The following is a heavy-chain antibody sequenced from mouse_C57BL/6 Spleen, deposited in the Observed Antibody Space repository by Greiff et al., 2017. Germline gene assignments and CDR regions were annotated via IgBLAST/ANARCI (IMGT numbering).Heavy chain of an antibody. CDR3: AKGDSSGLYYAMDY. J-gene: IGHJ4*01. V-gene: IGHV1-82*01. CDR2: IYPGDGAT. D-gene: IGHD3-2*02. Sequence: QVQLQQSGPELVKPGASVKISCKASGYAFSSSWMNWVKQRPGKGLEWIGRIYPGDGATNYNGKFKGKATLTADKSSSTAYMQLSSLTSEDSAVYVCAKGDSSGLYYAMDYWGQGTSVTVSS. CDR1: GYAFSSSW.